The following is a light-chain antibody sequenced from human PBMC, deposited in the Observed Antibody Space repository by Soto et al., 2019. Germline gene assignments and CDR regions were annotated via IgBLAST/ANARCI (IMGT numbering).Light chain of an antibody. Sequence: QMTQSPSTLCSCVVGRVTITCRASQSISRSLAWYQQKPGKAPNLLIYDASSLESGVPSRFSGSGSGTEFTLTISSLQHDDFATYCGQQYSRYSRKLGQGTGGYQ. V-gene: IGKV1-5*01. J-gene: IGKJ1*01. CDR3: QQYSRYSRK. CDR2: DAS. CDR1: QSISRS.